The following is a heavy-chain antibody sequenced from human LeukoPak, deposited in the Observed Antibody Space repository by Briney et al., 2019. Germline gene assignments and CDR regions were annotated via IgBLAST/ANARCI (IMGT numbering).Heavy chain of an antibody. V-gene: IGHV5-51*01. D-gene: IGHD7-27*01. Sequence: GESLKISCKGSGYSFTSYWIGWVRQVPGKGLEWMGIIYPGDSDTRYSPSFQGQVTISADKSISTAYLQWSSLKASDTAMYYCATPPNWGSRAFDIWGQGTMVTVSS. CDR1: GYSFTSYW. CDR3: ATPPNWGSRAFDI. CDR2: IYPGDSDT. J-gene: IGHJ3*02.